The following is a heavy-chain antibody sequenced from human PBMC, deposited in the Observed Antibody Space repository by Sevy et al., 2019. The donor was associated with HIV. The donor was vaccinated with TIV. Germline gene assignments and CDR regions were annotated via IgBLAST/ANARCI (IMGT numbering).Heavy chain of an antibody. CDR2: IYPGDSDT. CDR3: ARLRVSQIGDYYFDY. D-gene: IGHD3-16*01. V-gene: IGHV5-51*01. Sequence: GESLKISCKGSGYSFTSYWIGWVRQMPGKGLEWMGIIYPGDSDTRYSPSFQGQVTISADKSISTAYLQWSSLKASDTAMYYCARLRVSQIGDYYFDYWGQGTLVTVSS. CDR1: GYSFTSYW. J-gene: IGHJ4*02.